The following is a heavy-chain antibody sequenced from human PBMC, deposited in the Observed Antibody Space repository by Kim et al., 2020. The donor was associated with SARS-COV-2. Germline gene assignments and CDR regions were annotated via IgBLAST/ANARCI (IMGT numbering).Heavy chain of an antibody. CDR2: IYYSGST. Sequence: SETLSLTCTVSGGSISSYYWSWIRQPPGKGLEWIGYIYYSGSTNYNPSLKSRVTISVDTSKNQFSLKLSSVTAADTAVYYCARGSSWYYFDYWGQGTLVTVSS. CDR1: GGSISSYY. J-gene: IGHJ4*02. D-gene: IGHD6-13*01. CDR3: ARGSSWYYFDY. V-gene: IGHV4-59*13.